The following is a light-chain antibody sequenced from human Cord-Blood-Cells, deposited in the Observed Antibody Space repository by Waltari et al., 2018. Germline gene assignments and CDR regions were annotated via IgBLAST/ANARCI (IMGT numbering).Light chain of an antibody. CDR2: RNN. V-gene: IGLV1-47*01. CDR3: AAWDDSLSGGV. J-gene: IGLJ3*02. Sequence: QSVLTQPPSASGTPGQRVTISCSGSSSNIGSNYVYCYQQLPGTAPNLLIYRNNQRPSGVPDRFSGSKSGTSASLAISGLRSEDEADYYCAAWDDSLSGGVFGGGTKLTVL. CDR1: SSNIGSNY.